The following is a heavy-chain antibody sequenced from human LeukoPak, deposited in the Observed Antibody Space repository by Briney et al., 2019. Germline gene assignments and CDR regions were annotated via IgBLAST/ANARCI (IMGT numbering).Heavy chain of an antibody. CDR1: GFTVSSNY. Sequence: PGGSLRLSCAASGFTVSSNYMSWVRQAPGKGLEWVSLIYAGGSTYYADAVKGRFTISRHNSKNTLHLQMNSLRVEDTAVYYCATAGSSELRDYAMDVWGQGTTVTVSS. CDR3: ATAGSSELRDYAMDV. J-gene: IGHJ6*02. D-gene: IGHD1-26*01. V-gene: IGHV3-53*04. CDR2: IYAGGST.